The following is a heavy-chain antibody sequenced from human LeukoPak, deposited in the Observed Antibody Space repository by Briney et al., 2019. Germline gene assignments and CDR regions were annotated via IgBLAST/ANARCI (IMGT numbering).Heavy chain of an antibody. J-gene: IGHJ1*01. Sequence: GGSLRLSCAASGFTFNNYAMHWVRQAPGKGLEWVAVILHDGINKYYADSVKGRFTISRDNSKSTLYLQMNSLRDEDTAVYYCAREPHSILVVVAATEAHFQHWGQGTLVTVSS. CDR1: GFTFNNYA. CDR3: AREPHSILVVVAATEAHFQH. D-gene: IGHD2-15*01. CDR2: ILHDGINK. V-gene: IGHV3-30*04.